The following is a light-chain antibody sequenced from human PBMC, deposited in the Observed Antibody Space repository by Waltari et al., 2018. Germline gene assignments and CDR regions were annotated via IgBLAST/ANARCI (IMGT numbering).Light chain of an antibody. CDR3: QQYYSSPPAWT. V-gene: IGKV4-1*01. J-gene: IGKJ1*01. CDR2: WAS. Sequence: DIVMTQSPDSLAVSLGERATLKCKSSPRILDSSNKRNYLGWYQQKPGQPPKLLIYWASTREFGVPDRFSGSGSGTDFTLTINSLQPEDVAVYYCQQYYSSPPAWTFGQGTKVEIK. CDR1: PRILDSSNKRNY.